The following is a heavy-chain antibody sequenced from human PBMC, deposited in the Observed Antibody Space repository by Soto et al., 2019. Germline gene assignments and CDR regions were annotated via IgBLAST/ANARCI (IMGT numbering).Heavy chain of an antibody. V-gene: IGHV4-30-4*01. J-gene: IGHJ6*02. Sequence: QVQLQESGPGLVKPSQTLSLTCTVSGGSISSGDYYWSWIRQPPGKGLEWIGYIYYSGSTYYNPSLKSRVTISVDTSKNQFFLKLSSVTAADTAVYYCARVTRTGSTRYYYGMDVWGQGTTVTVSS. D-gene: IGHD1-1*01. CDR2: IYYSGST. CDR1: GGSISSGDYY. CDR3: ARVTRTGSTRYYYGMDV.